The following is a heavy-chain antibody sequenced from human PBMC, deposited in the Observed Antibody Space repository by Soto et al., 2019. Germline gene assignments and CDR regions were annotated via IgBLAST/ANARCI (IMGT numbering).Heavy chain of an antibody. Sequence: QVQLVQSGAEVKKPGSSVKVSCKASGGTFSSYAISWVRQAPGQGLEWMGGIIPIFSTANYAQKFQGRVTITADESTSTAYMELSSLRSEDTAVYYCARGLDYDSSGYYFNWFDPWGQGTLVTVSS. CDR1: GGTFSSYA. V-gene: IGHV1-69*01. CDR2: IIPIFSTA. CDR3: ARGLDYDSSGYYFNWFDP. D-gene: IGHD3-22*01. J-gene: IGHJ5*02.